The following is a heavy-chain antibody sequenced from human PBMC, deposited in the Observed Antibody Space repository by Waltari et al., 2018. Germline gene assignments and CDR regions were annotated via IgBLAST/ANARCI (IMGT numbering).Heavy chain of an antibody. J-gene: IGHJ5*02. CDR1: GFISKNFA. CDR3: ARDPRGVQWSFRLDH. CDR2: IRSDGHVK. D-gene: IGHD2-15*01. Sequence: QVQLVESGGGSFEPGVSLTLSCSFSGFISKNFAFHWVRQAPGKGLEWVAFIRSDGHVKMYADSFEARFTVSRDKSKNVIYLHLNSLTPDDTAVYFCARDPRGVQWSFRLDHWGQGALVTVSS. V-gene: IGHV3-30*02.